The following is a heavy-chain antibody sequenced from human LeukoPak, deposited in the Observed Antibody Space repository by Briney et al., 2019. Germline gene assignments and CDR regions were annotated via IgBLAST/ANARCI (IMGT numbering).Heavy chain of an antibody. Sequence: SETLPLTCTVSGGSISSSSYYWGWIRQPPGKGLEWIGSIYYSGSTYYNPSLKSRVTISVDTSKNQFSLKLSSVTAADTAVYYCARRSLLYSSGFDYWGQGTLVTVSS. V-gene: IGHV4-39*01. D-gene: IGHD6-19*01. CDR3: ARRSLLYSSGFDY. CDR1: GGSISSSSYY. J-gene: IGHJ4*02. CDR2: IYYSGST.